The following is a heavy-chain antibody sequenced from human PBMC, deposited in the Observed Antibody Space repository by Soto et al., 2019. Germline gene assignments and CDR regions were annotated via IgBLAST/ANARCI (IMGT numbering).Heavy chain of an antibody. D-gene: IGHD2-2*01. CDR2: IYPGDSDT. J-gene: IGHJ6*02. Sequence: GESLKISCKGSGYSFTSYWIGWVRQMPGKGLEWMGIIYPGDSDTRYSPSFQGQVTISADKSISTAYLQWSSLKASDTAMYYCAREVVPAAPDTIRNYYYYGMDVWGQGTTVTVSS. CDR3: AREVVPAAPDTIRNYYYYGMDV. V-gene: IGHV5-51*01. CDR1: GYSFTSYW.